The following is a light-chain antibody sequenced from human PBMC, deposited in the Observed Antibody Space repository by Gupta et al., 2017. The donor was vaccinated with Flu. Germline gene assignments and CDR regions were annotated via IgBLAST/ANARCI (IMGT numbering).Light chain of an antibody. CDR2: LNSDGSH. Sequence: VKITCTLSSGHSSYAIAWHQQQPEKGPRYLMKLNSDGSHSKGDGIPDRFSGSSSGAERYLTISSLQSEDEADYYCQTWGTGVWVFGGGTKLTVL. J-gene: IGLJ3*02. CDR1: SGHSSYA. V-gene: IGLV4-69*01. CDR3: QTWGTGVWV.